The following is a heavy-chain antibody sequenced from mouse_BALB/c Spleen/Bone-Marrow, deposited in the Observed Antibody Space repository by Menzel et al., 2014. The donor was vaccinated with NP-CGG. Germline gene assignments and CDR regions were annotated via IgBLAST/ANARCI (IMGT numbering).Heavy chain of an antibody. CDR1: GFNIKDTY. Sequence: VQLQQSGAELVKPGASVKLSCTASGFNIKDTYMHWVKQRPERGLEWIGRIDPANGNTKYDPKFQGKATITADTSSNTAYLQLSSLTSEDTAVYYCARIYYYGRGYFDYWGQGTTLTVSS. CDR3: ARIYYYGRGYFDY. CDR2: IDPANGNT. D-gene: IGHD1-1*01. J-gene: IGHJ2*01. V-gene: IGHV14-3*02.